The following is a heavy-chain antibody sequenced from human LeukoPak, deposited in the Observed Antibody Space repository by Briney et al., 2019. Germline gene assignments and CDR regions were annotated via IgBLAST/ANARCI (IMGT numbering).Heavy chain of an antibody. CDR1: GGTFSSYA. Sequence: GASVKVSCKASGGTFSSYAISWVRQAPGQGLEWMGRIIPILGIANYAQKFQGRVTITADKSTSTAYMELSSLRSEDTAVYYCARGDASSYYYDSSAFDYWGQGTLVTVS. V-gene: IGHV1-69*04. CDR3: ARGDASSYYYDSSAFDY. D-gene: IGHD3-22*01. CDR2: IIPILGIA. J-gene: IGHJ4*02.